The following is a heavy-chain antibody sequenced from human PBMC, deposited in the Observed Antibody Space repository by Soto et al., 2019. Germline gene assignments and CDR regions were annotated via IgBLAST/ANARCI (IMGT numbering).Heavy chain of an antibody. Sequence: SETLSLTCTVSGGSISSGGYYWSWIRQHPGKGLEWIGYIYYSGSTYYNPSLKSRVTISVDTSKNQFSLKLSSVTAADTAVYYCARVHYYDSGGYSNWFDPWGQGTLVTVSS. CDR3: ARVHYYDSGGYSNWFDP. CDR2: IYYSGST. CDR1: GGSISSGGYY. D-gene: IGHD3-22*01. V-gene: IGHV4-31*03. J-gene: IGHJ5*02.